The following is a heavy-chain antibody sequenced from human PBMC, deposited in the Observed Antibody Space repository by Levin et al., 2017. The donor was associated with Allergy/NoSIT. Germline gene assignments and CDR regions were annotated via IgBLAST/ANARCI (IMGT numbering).Heavy chain of an antibody. CDR2: IWFDGSHK. Sequence: GGSLRLSCAASGFTFNTYAMHWVRQAPGKGLEWVAIIWFDGSHKYYSDSVKGRFTISRDNSKNTLYLQMNSLRAEDTAVYYCSRDGGVDYSSSVFDYWGQGTLVTVSS. CDR1: GFTFNTYA. V-gene: IGHV3-33*01. D-gene: IGHD6-6*01. CDR3: SRDGGVDYSSSVFDY. J-gene: IGHJ4*02.